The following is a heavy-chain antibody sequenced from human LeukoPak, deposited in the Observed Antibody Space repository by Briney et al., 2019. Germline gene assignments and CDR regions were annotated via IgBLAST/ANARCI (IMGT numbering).Heavy chain of an antibody. D-gene: IGHD3-22*01. J-gene: IGHJ5*02. CDR3: ARDEARYSSGYYPNWFDP. V-gene: IGHV1-18*01. CDR1: GYTFTSYG. CDR2: ISGYNGYT. Sequence: ASVKVSCKASGYTFTSYGISWVRQAPGQGPEWMGWISGYNGYTHYANNHQGRVTMTTDTSTSTAYMELRSLRSDDTAVYYCARDEARYSSGYYPNWFDPWGQGTLVTVSS.